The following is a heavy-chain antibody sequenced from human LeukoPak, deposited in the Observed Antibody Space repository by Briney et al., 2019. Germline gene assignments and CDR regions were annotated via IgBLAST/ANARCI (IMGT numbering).Heavy chain of an antibody. J-gene: IGHJ4*02. D-gene: IGHD1-26*01. V-gene: IGHV3-21*01. Sequence: GGSLRLSCAASGFTFSSYSMNWVRQAPGKGLEWVSSISSSSSYIYYADSVKGRSTISRDNAKNSLYLQMNSLRAEDRAVYYCAREDEGASYYFDYWGQGTLVTVSS. CDR1: GFTFSSYS. CDR2: ISSSSSYI. CDR3: AREDEGASYYFDY.